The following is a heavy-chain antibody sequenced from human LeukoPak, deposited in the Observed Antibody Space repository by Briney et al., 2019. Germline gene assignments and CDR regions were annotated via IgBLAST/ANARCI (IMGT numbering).Heavy chain of an antibody. CDR2: INPSGGST. D-gene: IGHD3-3*01. CDR1: GYTSTSYY. Sequence: ASVKVSCKASGYTSTSYYMHWVRQAPGQGLEWMGIINPSGGSTSYAQKFQGRVTMTRDTSTSTVYMELSSLRSEDTAVYYYARDARFLEWLYYFDYWGQGTLVTVSS. V-gene: IGHV1-46*01. J-gene: IGHJ4*02. CDR3: ARDARFLEWLYYFDY.